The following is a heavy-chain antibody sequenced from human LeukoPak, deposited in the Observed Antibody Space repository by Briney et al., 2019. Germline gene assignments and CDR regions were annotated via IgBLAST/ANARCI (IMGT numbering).Heavy chain of an antibody. Sequence: SETLSLTCTVSGGSISSSSYYWGWIRQPPGEGLEWIGSIYYSGSTYYNPSLKSRVTISVDTSKNQFSLKLSSVTAADTAVYYCARRYRSGWDDFDYWGQGTLVTVSS. CDR2: IYYSGST. V-gene: IGHV4-39*01. CDR1: GGSISSSSYY. CDR3: ARRYRSGWDDFDY. D-gene: IGHD6-19*01. J-gene: IGHJ4*02.